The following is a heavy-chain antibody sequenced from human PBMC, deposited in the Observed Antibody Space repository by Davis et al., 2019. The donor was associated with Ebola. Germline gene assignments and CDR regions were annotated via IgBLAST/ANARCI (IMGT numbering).Heavy chain of an antibody. V-gene: IGHV1-18*01. Sequence: ASVKVSCKASGYTFTSYGISWVRQAPGQGLEWMGWISAYNGNTNYAQKLQGRVTMTTDTSTSTAYMELSSLRSEDTAVYYCAREVVVVVAATPSGYYYYGMDVWGKGTTVTVSS. CDR1: GYTFTSYG. CDR2: ISAYNGNT. CDR3: AREVVVVVAATPSGYYYYGMDV. D-gene: IGHD2-15*01. J-gene: IGHJ6*04.